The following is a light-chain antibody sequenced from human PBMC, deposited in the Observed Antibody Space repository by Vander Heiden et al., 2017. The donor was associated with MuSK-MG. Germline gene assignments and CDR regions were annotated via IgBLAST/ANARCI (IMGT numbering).Light chain of an antibody. CDR1: QSVSSN. CDR2: GAS. J-gene: IGKJ1*01. Sequence: EIGMTQSPATRSVSPGERATLSFMASQSVSSNLAWYQQKPGQAPRLLIYGASTRDSGIPARFSGSGSGTEFTLTISSRQSEDFAVYYCQQYNNSPLEAFGQGTKVXIK. CDR3: QQYNNSPLEA. V-gene: IGKV3-15*01.